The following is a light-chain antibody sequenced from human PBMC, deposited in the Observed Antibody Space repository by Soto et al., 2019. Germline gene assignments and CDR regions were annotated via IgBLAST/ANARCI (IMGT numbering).Light chain of an antibody. CDR3: QQCYMGWT. J-gene: IGKJ1*01. Sequence: DIQMTQSPSTLSASVGDRDTITFRASQSIARFLAWYQHQPGKAPKLLIYDASTLESGVPSRFSGTGSGTEFTFSITSLQPEDFGTYYCQQCYMGWTFGQGTKVDI. CDR1: QSIARF. CDR2: DAS. V-gene: IGKV1-5*01.